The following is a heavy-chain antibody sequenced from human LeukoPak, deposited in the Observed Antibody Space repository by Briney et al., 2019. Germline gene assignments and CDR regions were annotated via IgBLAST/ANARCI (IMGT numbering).Heavy chain of an antibody. J-gene: IGHJ4*02. Sequence: GGSLRLSCAASGFTFSNYWMSWVRQAPGKGLEWVANIKQDGSEKYYVDSVKGRFTISRDNAKNSLYLQMNSLRAEDTAVYYCAASFGATSYFDYWGQGTLVTVSS. CDR3: AASFGATSYFDY. CDR2: IKQDGSEK. CDR1: GFTFSNYW. D-gene: IGHD1-26*01. V-gene: IGHV3-7*01.